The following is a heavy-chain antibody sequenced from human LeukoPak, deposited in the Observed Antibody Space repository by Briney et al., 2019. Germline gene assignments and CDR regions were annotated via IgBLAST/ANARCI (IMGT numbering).Heavy chain of an antibody. CDR3: AKNVMVKRYIDY. D-gene: IGHD5-18*01. J-gene: IGHJ4*02. V-gene: IGHV3-23*01. CDR2: ISGSGRTI. Sequence: GGSMRLSCAASGFILNNHAMSWVRQAPGKGLQWISVISGSGRTIEYEDSVKGRFTISRDNSKNTLSLQLNSLRVEDTAIYYCAKNVMVKRYIDYWGQGTLVTVSS. CDR1: GFILNNHA.